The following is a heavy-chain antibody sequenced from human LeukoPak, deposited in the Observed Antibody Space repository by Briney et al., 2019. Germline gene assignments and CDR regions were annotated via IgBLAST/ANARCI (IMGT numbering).Heavy chain of an antibody. Sequence: GGSLRLSCAAFGFCFSDYGMHYVRQAPGKGLEWVAVIWYDGSNKYYADSVQGRFTISRDNSKNTLYLQMNSLRAEDTAVYYCMREQCGSDDAFDVWGQGTMVTVSS. V-gene: IGHV3-33*01. CDR1: GFCFSDYG. CDR3: MREQCGSDDAFDV. D-gene: IGHD3-10*01. CDR2: IWYDGSNK. J-gene: IGHJ3*01.